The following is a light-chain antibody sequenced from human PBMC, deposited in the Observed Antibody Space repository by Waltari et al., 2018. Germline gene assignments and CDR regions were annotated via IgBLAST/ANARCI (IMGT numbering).Light chain of an antibody. CDR1: QSVTNY. V-gene: IGKV3-11*01. CDR3: QQRRDWPLT. Sequence: CRASQSVTNYLAWYQQKPGQAPRRLIYDTSNRATGIPARFSVSGFGTDFTLTISSLEPEDFAVYYCQQRRDWPLTFGGGTKVEIK. J-gene: IGKJ4*01. CDR2: DTS.